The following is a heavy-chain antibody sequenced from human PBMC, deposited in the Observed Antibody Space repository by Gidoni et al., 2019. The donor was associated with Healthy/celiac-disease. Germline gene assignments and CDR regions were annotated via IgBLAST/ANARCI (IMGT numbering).Heavy chain of an antibody. V-gene: IGHV3-30-3*01. CDR2: ISYDGSNK. J-gene: IGHJ2*01. CDR3: ARDRDDYGDYAGWYFDL. D-gene: IGHD4-17*01. Sequence: QVQLVESGGGVVQPGRSLRLSCAASGFTFSSYAMHWVRQAPGKGLEWVAFISYDGSNKYYADSVKGRFTISRDNSKNTLYLQMNSLRAEDTAVYYCARDRDDYGDYAGWYFDLWGRGTLVTVSS. CDR1: GFTFSSYA.